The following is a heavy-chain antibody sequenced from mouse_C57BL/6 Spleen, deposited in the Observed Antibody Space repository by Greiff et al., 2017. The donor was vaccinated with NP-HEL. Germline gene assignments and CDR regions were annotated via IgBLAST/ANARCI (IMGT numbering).Heavy chain of an antibody. CDR3: SRWSTVGYSMDY. CDR1: GYTFTSYT. J-gene: IGHJ4*01. D-gene: IGHD1-1*01. V-gene: IGHV1-4*01. CDR2: INPSSGYT. Sequence: QVHVQQSGAELARPGASVKMSCKASGYTFTSYTMHWVKQRPGQGLEWIGYINPSSGYTKYNQKFKDKATLTADKSSSTAYMQLSSLTSEDSAVYYYSRWSTVGYSMDYWGQGTSVTVAS.